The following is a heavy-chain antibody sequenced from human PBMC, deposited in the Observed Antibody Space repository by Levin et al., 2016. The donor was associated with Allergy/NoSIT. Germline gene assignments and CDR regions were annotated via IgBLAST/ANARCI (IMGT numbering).Heavy chain of an antibody. V-gene: IGHV1-2*02. J-gene: IGHJ6*02. CDR3: ARDHCTSADCYEFSYPGMDV. Sequence: ASVKVSCKASGYTFTGYYMHWVRQAPGQGLEWMGWINPNNGGTNYAQKFQGRVTVTRDTSISTAYMELTRVRSDDTAVYYCARDHCTSADCYEFSYPGMDVWGQGTTVTVSS. CDR2: INPNNGGT. CDR1: GYTFTGYY. D-gene: IGHD2-2*01.